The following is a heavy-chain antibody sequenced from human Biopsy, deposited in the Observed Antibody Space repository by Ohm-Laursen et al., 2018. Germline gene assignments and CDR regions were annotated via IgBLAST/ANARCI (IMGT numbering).Heavy chain of an antibody. J-gene: IGHJ5*02. CDR2: IYTSGIT. CDR1: GGSLRIYS. CDR3: ARDRDRRGWFDP. Sequence: VTLSLTWTVSGGSLRIYSWSWIRQPAGRGLEWIGQIYTSGITNYNPSLKSRVTMSVDTSKNKFALRVSSVTAADTAVYYCARDRDRRGWFDPWGQGTLVTVSS. D-gene: IGHD1-14*01. V-gene: IGHV4-4*07.